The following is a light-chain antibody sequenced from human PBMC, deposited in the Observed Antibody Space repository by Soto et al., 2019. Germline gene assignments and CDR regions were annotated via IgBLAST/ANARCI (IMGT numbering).Light chain of an antibody. V-gene: IGKV3-20*01. CDR2: ATS. CDR3: HQYVSSPPAWA. CDR1: QSISSSY. Sequence: EIVLTQSPGTLSLSPGERATLSCRTSQSISSSYLAWSQQKPGQAPRLLISATSSRATGVPDRFSGSGSGTDFPLTISILEPEDSAVYYCHQYVSSPPAWAFGQGTKVEIK. J-gene: IGKJ1*01.